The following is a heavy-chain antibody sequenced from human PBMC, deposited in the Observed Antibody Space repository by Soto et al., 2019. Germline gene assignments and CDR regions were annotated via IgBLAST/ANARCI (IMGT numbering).Heavy chain of an antibody. J-gene: IGHJ4*03. D-gene: IGHD3-10*01. CDR1: GFTFSNYC. V-gene: IGHV3-33*01. Sequence: GGSLRLSCAASGFTFSNYCIHWVRQAPCKGLEWVAVIWYDGTNKYYAESVKGRFTISRDNSKNTLYVQMNSLRAEDTAVYYCARDTSQGSGSYLAFWGQRILITFSS. CDR3: ARDTSQGSGSYLAF. CDR2: IWYDGTNK.